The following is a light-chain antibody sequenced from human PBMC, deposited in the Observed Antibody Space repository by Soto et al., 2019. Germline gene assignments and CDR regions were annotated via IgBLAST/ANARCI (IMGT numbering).Light chain of an antibody. CDR1: QTISSY. Sequence: DIQMTQSPSSLSASVGDRVTITCRASQTISSYLNWYQQKPGKAPQLLIYAASSLQSGVPLRFSGSGSGTDFTLTISSLQPEDFATYFCQQANSFPLTFGGGTKVEIK. J-gene: IGKJ4*01. V-gene: IGKV1-39*01. CDR3: QQANSFPLT. CDR2: AAS.